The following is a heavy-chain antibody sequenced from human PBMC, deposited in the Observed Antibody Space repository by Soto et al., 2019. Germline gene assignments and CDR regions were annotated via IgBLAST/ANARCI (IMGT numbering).Heavy chain of an antibody. CDR2: ISPSSSSI. CDR3: ARVAYYYDSSGYFY. V-gene: IGHV3-48*01. J-gene: IGHJ4*02. CDR1: GVTFSSYG. Sequence: GGSLRLSCAASGVTFSSYGMHWVRQAPGKGLEWVSYISPSSSSIYYADSVRGRFTISRDNAKNSLYLQMNSLRAEDTAVYYCARVAYYYDSSGYFYWGQGTLVTVSS. D-gene: IGHD3-22*01.